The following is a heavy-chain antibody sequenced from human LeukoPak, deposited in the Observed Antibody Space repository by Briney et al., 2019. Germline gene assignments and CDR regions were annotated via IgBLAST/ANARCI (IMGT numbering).Heavy chain of an antibody. Sequence: GGSLRLSCAASGFTFSSYAMSWVRQSPGKGLEWASGISGNGDNTYYADSVKGRFTISRDNSKNTLYLQMNSLRAEDTALYFCARDTGTGTTLYYYYMDVWGKGTTVTVSS. CDR2: ISGNGDNT. CDR3: ARDTGTGTTLYYYYMDV. V-gene: IGHV3-23*01. CDR1: GFTFSSYA. J-gene: IGHJ6*03. D-gene: IGHD1-1*01.